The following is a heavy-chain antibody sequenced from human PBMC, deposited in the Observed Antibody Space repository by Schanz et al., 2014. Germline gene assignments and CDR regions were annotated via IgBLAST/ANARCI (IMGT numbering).Heavy chain of an antibody. CDR2: ISAYNGHT. CDR3: ASSGAGYSSSWDFDY. J-gene: IGHJ4*02. D-gene: IGHD6-13*01. Sequence: QVQLVQSGAEVKKPGASVKVSCKASGYTFISYGIKWVRQAPGQGLEWMGWISAYNGHTDYAQKFQGRVTITADRSTSTAYMELSSLRSEDTAVYYCASSGAGYSSSWDFDYWGQGTLVTVSA. CDR1: GYTFISYG. V-gene: IGHV1-18*01.